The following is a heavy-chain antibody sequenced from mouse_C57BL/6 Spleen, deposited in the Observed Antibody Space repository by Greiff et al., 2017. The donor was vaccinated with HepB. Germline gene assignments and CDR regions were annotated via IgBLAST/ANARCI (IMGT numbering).Heavy chain of an antibody. CDR2: ISSGSSTI. CDR3: ARVYYGNYGDYFDY. CDR1: GFTFSDYG. Sequence: EVKLVESGGGLVKPGGSLKLSCAASGFTFSDYGMHWVRQAPEKGLAWVAYISSGSSTIYYAYTVKGRVPISRDNAKNTLFLQMTSLRSEDTAMYYCARVYYGNYGDYFDYWGQGTTLTVSS. V-gene: IGHV5-17*01. J-gene: IGHJ2*01. D-gene: IGHD2-1*01.